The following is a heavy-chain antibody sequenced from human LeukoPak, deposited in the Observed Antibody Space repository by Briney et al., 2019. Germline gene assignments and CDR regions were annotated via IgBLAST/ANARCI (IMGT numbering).Heavy chain of an antibody. CDR3: ARQHGGNPDNAFDI. CDR1: GGSISSYY. V-gene: IGHV4-4*09. CDR2: IYTSGST. D-gene: IGHD4-23*01. J-gene: IGHJ3*02. Sequence: PSETLSLTCTVSGGSISSYYWSWIRQPPGKGLEWIGYIYTSGSTNYNPSLKSRVTISVDTSKNQFSLKLSSVTAADTAVYYCARQHGGNPDNAFDIWGQGTMVTVSS.